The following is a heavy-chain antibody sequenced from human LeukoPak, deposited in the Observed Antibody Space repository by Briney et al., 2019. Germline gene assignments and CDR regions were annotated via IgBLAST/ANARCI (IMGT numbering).Heavy chain of an antibody. Sequence: GGSLRLSCAVSGFTFNSYGMHWVRQAPGKGLEWVAVISYDGSKKYYADSMKGRFTFSRDNSKNTLYLQMNSLRAEDTAVYYCARDAALYCGGDCYSWIPPHYDYWGQGTLVTVSS. D-gene: IGHD2-21*02. CDR1: GFTFNSYG. J-gene: IGHJ4*02. CDR2: ISYDGSKK. CDR3: ARDAALYCGGDCYSWIPPHYDY. V-gene: IGHV3-30*03.